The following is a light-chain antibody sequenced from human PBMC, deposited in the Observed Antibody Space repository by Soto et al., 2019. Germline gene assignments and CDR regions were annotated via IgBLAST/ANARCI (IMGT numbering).Light chain of an antibody. CDR2: SAS. J-gene: IGKJ3*01. V-gene: IGKV1-9*01. CDR1: QGINSY. CDR3: QQLNTYPFT. Sequence: DIQLTQSPSFLSASVGDRVTTTCRASQGINSYLAWYQQKPGKAPKLLIYSASTLQSGVPSRFSGSESGTEFTLTISSLQPDDFATYYCQQLNTYPFTFGPGTKVDIK.